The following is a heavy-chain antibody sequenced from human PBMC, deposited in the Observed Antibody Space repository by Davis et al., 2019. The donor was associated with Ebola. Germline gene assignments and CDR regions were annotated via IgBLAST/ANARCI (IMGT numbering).Heavy chain of an antibody. V-gene: IGHV1-2*04. D-gene: IGHD2-15*01. J-gene: IGHJ5*02. CDR1: GYTFTSYA. CDR2: INPNSGDT. CDR3: ARGPRSVVVVADNWFDP. Sequence: AASVKVSCKASGYTFTSYAMHWVRQAPGQRLEWMGWINPNSGDTNYAQKFQGWVTMTRDTSISTAYMELTRLSSDDTAVYYCARGPRSVVVVADNWFDPWGQGTLVTVSS.